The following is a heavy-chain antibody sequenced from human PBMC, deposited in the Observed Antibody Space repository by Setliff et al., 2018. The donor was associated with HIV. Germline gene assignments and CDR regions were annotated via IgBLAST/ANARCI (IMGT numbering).Heavy chain of an antibody. V-gene: IGHV4-39*01. D-gene: IGHD6-19*01. CDR1: GGSISSFSYY. CDR3: TRRFEKWLAFDY. J-gene: IGHJ4*02. CDR2: VYHSGGT. Sequence: PSETLSLTCTVSGGSISSFSYYWAWIRQSPGKGLEWIGNVYHSGGTDYNPSLRSRVTISVDTSTNQFSLNLASVTAADKAVYYCTRRFEKWLAFDYWGQGTLVTVSS.